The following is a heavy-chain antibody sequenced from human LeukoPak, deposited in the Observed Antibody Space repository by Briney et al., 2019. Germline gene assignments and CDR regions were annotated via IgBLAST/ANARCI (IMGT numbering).Heavy chain of an antibody. D-gene: IGHD3-9*01. CDR2: ISSSGSTI. V-gene: IGHV3-48*03. J-gene: IGHJ4*02. CDR3: ARGGNVLRYFDWLSLFDY. Sequence: GASLRLSCAASGFTFSSYEMNWVRQAPGKGLEWVSYISSSGSTIYYADSVKGRFTISRDNAKNSLYLQMNSLRAEDTAVYYCARGGNVLRYFDWLSLFDYWGQGTLVTVSS. CDR1: GFTFSSYE.